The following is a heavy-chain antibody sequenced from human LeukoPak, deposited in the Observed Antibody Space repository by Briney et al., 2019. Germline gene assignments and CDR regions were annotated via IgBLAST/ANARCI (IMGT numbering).Heavy chain of an antibody. J-gene: IGHJ4*02. Sequence: ASVKVSCKASGYTFTVYYMHWVRQAPGQGLEWMGWINPNSGGTNYAQKFQGRVTMTRDTSISTAYMELSRLRSDDTAVYYCAREVDFWSGYYGYWGQGTLVTVSS. V-gene: IGHV1-2*02. D-gene: IGHD3-3*01. CDR2: INPNSGGT. CDR1: GYTFTVYY. CDR3: AREVDFWSGYYGY.